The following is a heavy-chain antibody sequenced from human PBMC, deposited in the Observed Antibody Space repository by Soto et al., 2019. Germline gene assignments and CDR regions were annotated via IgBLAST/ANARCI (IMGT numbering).Heavy chain of an antibody. CDR2: IYSDGTT. Sequence: EVQLVESGGGLVQPGGSLRLSCAASGLSVSSNYMSWVRQAPGKGLQWVSVIYSDGTTYYADSVKGRFTISRDNSKNTLYLQMKSLRAEDTAVYYCAREGLAAALPYGLDVWGQGTPVTVSS. J-gene: IGHJ6*02. CDR3: AREGLAAALPYGLDV. V-gene: IGHV3-66*01. D-gene: IGHD6-13*01. CDR1: GLSVSSNY.